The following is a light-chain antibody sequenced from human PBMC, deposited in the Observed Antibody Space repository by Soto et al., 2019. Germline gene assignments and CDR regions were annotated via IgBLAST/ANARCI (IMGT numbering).Light chain of an antibody. CDR2: GAS. V-gene: IGKV1-39*01. CDR1: QTMSSW. J-gene: IGKJ4*01. Sequence: DSQMTQSPTTLSGSVGDRVTITCRARQTMSSWVAWYQQKPGNAPNPLIYGASNFHSRVPPRFSRCGSGTEFTLTIRSLQPEDFATYYCPLRYTTPPSFGGGTKVDIK. CDR3: PLRYTTPPS.